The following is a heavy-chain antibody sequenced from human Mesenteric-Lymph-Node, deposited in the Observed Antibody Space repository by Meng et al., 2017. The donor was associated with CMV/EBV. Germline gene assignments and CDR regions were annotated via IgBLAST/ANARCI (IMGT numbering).Heavy chain of an antibody. Sequence: SETLSLTCTVSGGSISSSSYYWGWIRQPPGKGLEWIGYIYYSGSTNYNPSLKSRVTISVDTSKNQFSLKLSSVTAADTAVYYCARGVFLMSSGHYFDHWGQGSLVTVSS. CDR3: ARGVFLMSSGHYFDH. CDR1: GGSISSSSYY. V-gene: IGHV4-61*05. CDR2: IYYSGST. D-gene: IGHD3-22*01. J-gene: IGHJ4*02.